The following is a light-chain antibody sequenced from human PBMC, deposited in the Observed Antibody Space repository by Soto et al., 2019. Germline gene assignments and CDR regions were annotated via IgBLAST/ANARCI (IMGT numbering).Light chain of an antibody. J-gene: IGKJ4*01. CDR2: DSS. V-gene: IGKV3-11*01. CDR1: QSVGSS. Sequence: EIVLTQSPATLSLSPGERATLSCRASQSVGSSLAWYQQKPGQAPRLLINDSSNRATGIPARFSGSGSGTDFTLTISSLKPEDFASYYCQQRNDWPLTFGGGTKVEIK. CDR3: QQRNDWPLT.